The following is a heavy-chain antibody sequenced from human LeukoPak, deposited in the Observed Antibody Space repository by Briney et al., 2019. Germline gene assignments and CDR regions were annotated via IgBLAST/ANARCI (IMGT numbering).Heavy chain of an antibody. CDR2: INPNSGGT. D-gene: IGHD3-22*01. Sequence: ASVKVSCKASGHTFTGNYMHWVRQAPGQGLEWMGWINPNSGGTNYAQKFQGRVTMTRDTSIGTAYMELNRLRSDDTAVYYCARGSYDSSDFEYFHHWGQGTLVTVSS. V-gene: IGHV1-2*02. CDR3: ARGSYDSSDFEYFHH. J-gene: IGHJ1*01. CDR1: GHTFTGNY.